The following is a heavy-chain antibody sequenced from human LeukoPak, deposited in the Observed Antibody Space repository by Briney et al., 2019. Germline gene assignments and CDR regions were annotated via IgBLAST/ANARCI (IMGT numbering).Heavy chain of an antibody. CDR1: GFTFGKYW. CDR2: IKLDGSEK. D-gene: IGHD3-3*01. Sequence: GGSLRLSCVASGFTFGKYWMSWVRQAPGKGLEWVANIKLDGSEKNYVDSVKGRFTISRDNTKNSLYLQMNSLRAEDTAVFYCARDQYDTWSRRGNFDSWGQGTLVTVSS. V-gene: IGHV3-7*03. J-gene: IGHJ4*02. CDR3: ARDQYDTWSRRGNFDS.